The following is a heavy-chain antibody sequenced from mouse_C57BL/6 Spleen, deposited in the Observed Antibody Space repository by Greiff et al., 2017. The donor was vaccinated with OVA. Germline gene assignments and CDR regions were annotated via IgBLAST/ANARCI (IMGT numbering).Heavy chain of an antibody. CDR3: SGSDYSNLYYVDY. CDR2: ISSGGDYT. D-gene: IGHD2-5*01. Sequence: EVMLVESGEGLVKPGGSLKLSCAASGFTFSSYAMSWVRQTPEKRLEWVAYISSGGDYTYYADTLKGRFTISRDNARNTLYLQMSSLKSEDTAMDYCSGSDYSNLYYVDYWGKGTTLTVSS. J-gene: IGHJ2*01. CDR1: GFTFSSYA. V-gene: IGHV5-9-1*02.